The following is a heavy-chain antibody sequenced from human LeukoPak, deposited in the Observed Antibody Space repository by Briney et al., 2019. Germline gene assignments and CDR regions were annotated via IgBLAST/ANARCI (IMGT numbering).Heavy chain of an antibody. D-gene: IGHD5-18*01. CDR1: GYTFTGYY. CDR2: INPNSGGT. Sequence: ASVKVSCKASGYTFTGYYMHWVRQAPGQGLEWMGWINPNSGGTNYAQKFQGRVTMTRDTSISTAYTELSRLRSDDTAGYYWARGTGEGYSYGRYYFDYWGQGTLVTVSS. V-gene: IGHV1-2*02. CDR3: ARGTGEGYSYGRYYFDY. J-gene: IGHJ4*02.